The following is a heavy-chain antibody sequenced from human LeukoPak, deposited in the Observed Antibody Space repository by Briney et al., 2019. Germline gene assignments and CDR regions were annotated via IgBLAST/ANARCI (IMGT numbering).Heavy chain of an antibody. CDR3: AKITKATTPNY. Sequence: GGSLRLSCAVSGFTFRTYWMHWVRQVPGEGLEWVSGITDSGRKTYYADSVKGRFSISRDNSRNTVYLQMSDLRAEDTAVYYCAKITKATTPNYWGQGTLVTVSS. CDR1: GFTFRTYW. V-gene: IGHV3-23*01. D-gene: IGHD4-17*01. J-gene: IGHJ4*02. CDR2: ITDSGRKT.